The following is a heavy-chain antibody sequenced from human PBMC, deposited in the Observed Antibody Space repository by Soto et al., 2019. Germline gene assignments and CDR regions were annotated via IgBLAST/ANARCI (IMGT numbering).Heavy chain of an antibody. CDR1: GGSISSYY. J-gene: IGHJ3*02. V-gene: IGHV4-59*01. CDR3: STGGVYDSSGYDAFDI. D-gene: IGHD3-22*01. CDR2: IYYSGST. Sequence: SETLSLTCTVSGGSISSYYWSWIRQPPGKGLEWIGYIYYSGSTTYNPSLMNRVTISVDTYKNRFSLKLSSVNAADTTVYYCSTGGVYDSSGYDAFDIWGQGTMVTVSS.